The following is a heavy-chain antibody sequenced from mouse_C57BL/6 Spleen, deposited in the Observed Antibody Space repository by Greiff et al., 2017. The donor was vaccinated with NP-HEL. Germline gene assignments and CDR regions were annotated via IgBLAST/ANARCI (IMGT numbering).Heavy chain of an antibody. V-gene: IGHV14-2*01. Sequence: VQLKESGAELVKPGASVKLSCTASGFNIKDYYMHWVKQWTEQGLEWLGRIDPEDGDTKYAPKFPGQAIITADTSSNTAYLQLSTVTSEDTDVYYCASGYYCAMDDWGKGTSVTVSS. D-gene: IGHD2-2*01. CDR1: GFNIKDYY. CDR2: IDPEDGDT. CDR3: ASGYYCAMDD. J-gene: IGHJ4*01.